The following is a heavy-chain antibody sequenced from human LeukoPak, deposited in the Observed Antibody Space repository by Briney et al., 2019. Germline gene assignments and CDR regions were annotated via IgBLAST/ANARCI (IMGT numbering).Heavy chain of an antibody. V-gene: IGHV1-2*02. D-gene: IGHD3-22*01. CDR2: INPNSGAT. CDR1: GYSFSGYY. Sequence: ASVKVSCKASGYSFSGYYIHWVRQAPGQGLEWVGWINPNSGATNYAQNFQGTVTLTRDTSTTTAYMQLSRLRSDDTAVYYCARDQNYLDSTAYYGMDCWGQGTLVTVSS. CDR3: ARDQNYLDSTAYYGMDC. J-gene: IGHJ4*02.